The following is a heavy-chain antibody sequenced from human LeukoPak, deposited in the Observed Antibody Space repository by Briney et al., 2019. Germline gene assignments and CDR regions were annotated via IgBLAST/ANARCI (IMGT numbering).Heavy chain of an antibody. Sequence: PGGSLRLSCAASGFTFSSYAMSWVRQAPGKGLEWVGVIWYDGSEKEYAESVKGRFTISRDNSKNTVYLQMTSLRVEDTAMYYCAKQGTFTSSSSWFLDSWGQRTLVTVSS. V-gene: IGHV3-33*06. CDR1: GFTFSSYA. CDR2: IWYDGSEK. CDR3: AKQGTFTSSSSWFLDS. J-gene: IGHJ4*02. D-gene: IGHD6-13*01.